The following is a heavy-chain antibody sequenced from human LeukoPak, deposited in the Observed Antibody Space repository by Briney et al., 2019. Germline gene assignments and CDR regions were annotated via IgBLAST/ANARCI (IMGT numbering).Heavy chain of an antibody. D-gene: IGHD3-10*01. CDR2: ISWNSGSI. J-gene: IGHJ6*02. Sequence: PGGSLRLSCAASGFTFDDYAMHWVRQAPGKGLEWVSGISWNSGSIGYADSVKGRFTISRDNAKNSLYLQMNSLRAEDTALYYCAKDAAGSGRLMAGMDVWGQGTTVTVSS. CDR3: AKDAAGSGRLMAGMDV. V-gene: IGHV3-9*01. CDR1: GFTFDDYA.